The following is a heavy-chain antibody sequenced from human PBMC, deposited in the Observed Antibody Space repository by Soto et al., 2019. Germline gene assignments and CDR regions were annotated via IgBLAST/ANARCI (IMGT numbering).Heavy chain of an antibody. D-gene: IGHD2-2*01. Sequence: QVQLVQSGAEVKKPGSSVKVSCKASGGTFSSYAISWVRQAPGQGLEWMGGIIPIFGTANYAQKFQGRVTITADESTSTAYMELSSLRSEDTAVYYCARHHCSSTSCVLDYWGQGTLVTVSS. J-gene: IGHJ4*02. CDR3: ARHHCSSTSCVLDY. V-gene: IGHV1-69*01. CDR1: GGTFSSYA. CDR2: IIPIFGTA.